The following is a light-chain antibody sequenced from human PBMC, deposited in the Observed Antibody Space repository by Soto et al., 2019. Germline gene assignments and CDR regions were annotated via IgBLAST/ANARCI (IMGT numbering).Light chain of an antibody. CDR3: RQYQSYWT. Sequence: DIQMTQSPSTLSASVGDRVSITCRASQSISRQLAWYQQKPGKAPNLLIYQASNLETGVPSRFTGSGSGTEFTLTIRSLQPDALASYYRRQYQSYWTFGQGTKVEVK. J-gene: IGKJ1*01. V-gene: IGKV1-5*03. CDR1: QSISRQ. CDR2: QAS.